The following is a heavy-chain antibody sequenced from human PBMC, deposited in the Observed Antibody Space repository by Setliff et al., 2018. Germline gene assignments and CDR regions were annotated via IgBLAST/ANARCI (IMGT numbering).Heavy chain of an antibody. CDR1: GGSISSSSYY. V-gene: IGHV4-39*07. Sequence: PSETLSLTCTVSGGSISSSSYYWGWIRQPPGKGLEWIGSIYYSGSTYYNPSLKSRVTIPVDTSKNQFSLKLSSVTAADTAVYYCARDSAYRSSWYSYSYGMDVWGQGTTVTVSS. J-gene: IGHJ6*02. CDR2: IYYSGST. D-gene: IGHD6-13*01. CDR3: ARDSAYRSSWYSYSYGMDV.